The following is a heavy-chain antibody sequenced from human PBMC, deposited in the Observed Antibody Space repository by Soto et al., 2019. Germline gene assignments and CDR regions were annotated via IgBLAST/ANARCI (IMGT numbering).Heavy chain of an antibody. CDR2: IRSKAYGGTT. CDR3: TRGAPYYYDSSGYSANDY. J-gene: IGHJ4*02. D-gene: IGHD3-22*01. Sequence: GSLRLSCTASGFTFGDYAMRWFRQAPGKGLEWVGFIRSKAYGGTTEYAASVKGRFTISRDDSKSIAYLQMNSLKTEDTAVYYCTRGAPYYYDSSGYSANDYWGQGTLVTVSS. CDR1: GFTFGDYA. V-gene: IGHV3-49*03.